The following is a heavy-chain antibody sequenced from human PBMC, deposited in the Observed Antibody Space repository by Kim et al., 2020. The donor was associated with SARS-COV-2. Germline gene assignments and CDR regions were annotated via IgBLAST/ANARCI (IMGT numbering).Heavy chain of an antibody. V-gene: IGHV7-4-1*02. Sequence: ASVKVSCKTSGYSFSNFAMNWLRQAPGQGLEWLGWINTATGRPTYAPGLTGRFVFSSATSATTSYLQINSLNAEDTAVHSCARDGDCVGSGCFHGMDVWG. CDR2: INTATGRP. D-gene: IGHD6-19*01. CDR3: ARDGDCVGSGCFHGMDV. J-gene: IGHJ6*02. CDR1: GYSFSNFA.